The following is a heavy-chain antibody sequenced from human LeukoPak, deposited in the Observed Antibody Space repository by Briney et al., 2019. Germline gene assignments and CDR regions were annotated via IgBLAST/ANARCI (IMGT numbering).Heavy chain of an antibody. Sequence: PGGSLRLSCAASGFTFSSYAMSWVREAPGKGLEWVSVIGDSGGRTYYADSVKGRFTISRDNSKNTLYRQMNSLRAEDTAVYYCAKGGIMQSSSPGLQYFDLWGRGTLGSVSS. J-gene: IGHJ2*01. CDR2: IGDSGGRT. V-gene: IGHV3-23*01. D-gene: IGHD6-6*01. CDR3: AKGGIMQSSSPGLQYFDL. CDR1: GFTFSSYA.